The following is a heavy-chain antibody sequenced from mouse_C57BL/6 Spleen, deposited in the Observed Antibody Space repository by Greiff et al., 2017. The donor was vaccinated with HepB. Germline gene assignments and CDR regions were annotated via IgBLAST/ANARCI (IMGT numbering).Heavy chain of an antibody. V-gene: IGHV3-6*01. J-gene: IGHJ4*01. CDR2: ISYDGSN. CDR1: GYSITSGYY. Sequence: EVKVEESGPGLVKPSQSLSLTCSVTGYSITSGYYWNWIRQFPGNKLEWMGYISYDGSNNYNPSLKNRISITRDTSKNQFFLKLNSVTTEDTATYYCARDLLRYWGQGTSVTVSS. CDR3: ARDLLRY. D-gene: IGHD1-1*01.